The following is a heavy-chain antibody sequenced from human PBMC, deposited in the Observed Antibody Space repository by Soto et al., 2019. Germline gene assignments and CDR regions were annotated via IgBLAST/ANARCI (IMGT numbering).Heavy chain of an antibody. CDR2: ISGSGGST. V-gene: IGHV3-23*01. D-gene: IGHD3-10*01. CDR3: AKEQQEMYYYGSGSLTSPLYY. J-gene: IGHJ4*02. Sequence: EVQLLESGGGLVQPGGSLRLSCAASGFTFSSYAMSWVRQAPGKGLEWVSAISGSGGSTYYADSVKGRFTISRDNSKNTLYLQMNSLRAEATAVYYCAKEQQEMYYYGSGSLTSPLYYCGQGTLVTVSA. CDR1: GFTFSSYA.